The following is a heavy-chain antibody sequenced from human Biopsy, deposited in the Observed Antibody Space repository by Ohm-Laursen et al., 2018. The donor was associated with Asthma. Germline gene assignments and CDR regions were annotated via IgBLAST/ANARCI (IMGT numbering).Heavy chain of an antibody. J-gene: IGHJ6*02. CDR2: LIPVLGTP. CDR3: ARGYSGSDRSVYYYSGLEV. CDR1: GDSFSNYA. V-gene: IGHV1-69*13. Sequence: SVKVSCKPSGDSFSNYAISWVRQAPGQGLEWMGGLIPVLGTPDHAQMFEGRVTITADESTSTDYMELSSLSSEDTAVYYCARGYSGSDRSVYYYSGLEVWGQGTTVTVSS. D-gene: IGHD5-12*01.